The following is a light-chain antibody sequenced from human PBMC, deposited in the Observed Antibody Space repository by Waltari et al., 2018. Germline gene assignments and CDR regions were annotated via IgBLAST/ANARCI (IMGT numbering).Light chain of an antibody. V-gene: IGKV3-20*01. J-gene: IGKJ1*01. CDR1: QSVSRP. CDR2: GAS. CDR3: QHYLRVPVT. Sequence: EIVLTQSPGTLSLSLGERATLSCRASQSVSRPLTWYQQTPAQAPSLLIYGASTRATCIPDRFSGSGSGTDFSITSSRLEPDDFAVYYCQHYLRVPVTFGQGTTVEI.